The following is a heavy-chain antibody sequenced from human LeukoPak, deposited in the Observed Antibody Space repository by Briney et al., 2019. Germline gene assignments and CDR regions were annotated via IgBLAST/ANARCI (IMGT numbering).Heavy chain of an antibody. D-gene: IGHD3-10*01. CDR3: AKDGGYYGSGSYTV. CDR1: GFTFSSYA. Sequence: GGSLRLSCAASGFTFSSYAMSWVCQAPGKGLEWVSAISGSGGSTYYADSVKGRFTISRDNSKNTLYLQMNSLRAEDTAVYYCAKDGGYYGSGSYTVWGQGTLVTVSS. CDR2: ISGSGGST. J-gene: IGHJ4*02. V-gene: IGHV3-23*01.